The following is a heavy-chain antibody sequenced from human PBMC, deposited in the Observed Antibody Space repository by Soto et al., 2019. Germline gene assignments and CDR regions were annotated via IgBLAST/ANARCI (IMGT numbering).Heavy chain of an antibody. D-gene: IGHD6-19*01. J-gene: IGHJ6*02. Sequence: ASVKVSCKASGYTFTSYGISWVRQAPGQGLEWMGWISAYNGNTNYAQKLQGRVTMTTDTSTSTAYMELRSLRSDGTAVYYCAREQGEVAVAGTSYYYYGMDVWGQGTTVTVSS. V-gene: IGHV1-18*01. CDR3: AREQGEVAVAGTSYYYYGMDV. CDR2: ISAYNGNT. CDR1: GYTFTSYG.